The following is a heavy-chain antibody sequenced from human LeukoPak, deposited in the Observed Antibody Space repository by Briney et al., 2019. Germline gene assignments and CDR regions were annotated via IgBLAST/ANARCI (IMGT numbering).Heavy chain of an antibody. D-gene: IGHD2-15*01. CDR1: GFTFSSYE. V-gene: IGHV3-48*03. CDR2: ISSSGSTI. J-gene: IGHJ4*02. Sequence: GGSLRLSCAASGFTFSSYEMNWVRQAPGKGLEWVSYISSSGSTIYYADSVKGRFTISRDNAKNSLYLQMSSLRAEDTAVYYCARDSPDCSGGSCYEGGFDYWGQGTPVTVSS. CDR3: ARDSPDCSGGSCYEGGFDY.